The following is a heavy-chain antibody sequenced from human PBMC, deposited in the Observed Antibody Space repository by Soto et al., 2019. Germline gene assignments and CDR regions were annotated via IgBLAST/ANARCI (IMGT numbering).Heavy chain of an antibody. CDR2: ISRSSSTI. D-gene: IGHD2-2*01. Sequence: GGSLRLSCAASGFTFSRYMMNWVRQAPGKGLEWVASISRSSSTIYYADSVKGRFTISRDNAKNSLSLQMNSLRAEDTGVYYCAREDSIIIPAVSDFWGQGTLVTVSS. V-gene: IGHV3-48*01. CDR3: AREDSIIIPAVSDF. J-gene: IGHJ4*02. CDR1: GFTFSRYM.